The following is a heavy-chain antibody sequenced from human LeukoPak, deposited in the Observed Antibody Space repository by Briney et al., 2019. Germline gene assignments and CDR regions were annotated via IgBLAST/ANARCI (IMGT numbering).Heavy chain of an antibody. D-gene: IGHD3-22*01. CDR3: ARDPYDSSGYYYGY. CDR2: ISSSSSYI. Sequence: GGSLRLSCAASGFTFSSYSMNWVRQAPGKGVEWVSSISSSSSYIYYADSVKGRFTISRDNAKNSLYLQMNSLRAEDTAVYYCARDPYDSSGYYYGYWGQGTLVTVSS. J-gene: IGHJ4*02. V-gene: IGHV3-21*01. CDR1: GFTFSSYS.